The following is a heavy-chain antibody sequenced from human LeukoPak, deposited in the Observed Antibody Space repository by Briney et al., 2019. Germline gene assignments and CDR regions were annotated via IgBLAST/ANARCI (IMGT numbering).Heavy chain of an antibody. J-gene: IGHJ4*02. CDR2: IYYSGST. CDR1: GGSISSYY. CDR3: ARSVYYYGSLDY. V-gene: IGHV4-59*01. D-gene: IGHD3-10*01. Sequence: SETLSLTCTVSGGSISSYYWSWIRQPPGKGLEWIGYIYYSGSTNYNPSLKSRVTISVDTSKNQYSLKLSSVTAADTAVYYCARSVYYYGSLDYWGQGTLVTVSS.